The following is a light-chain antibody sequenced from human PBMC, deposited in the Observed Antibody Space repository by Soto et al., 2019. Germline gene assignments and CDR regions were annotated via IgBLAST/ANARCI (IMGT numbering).Light chain of an antibody. CDR3: QQYHHWPVT. Sequence: EIVMTQSPATLSVSPGERVTFSCRASQRIYSNLAWYQHTPGQAPRLLISGASTGATGLQSRFSGSGSGTDFTLTINSLQSEDVAVYYCQQYHHWPVTFGGGTKVEIK. J-gene: IGKJ4*01. V-gene: IGKV3-15*01. CDR2: GAS. CDR1: QRIYSN.